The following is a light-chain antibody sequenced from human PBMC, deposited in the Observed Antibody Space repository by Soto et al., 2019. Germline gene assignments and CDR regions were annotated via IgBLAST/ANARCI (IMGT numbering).Light chain of an antibody. J-gene: IGLJ1*01. Sequence: QSVLTQPPSVSGAPGQRVTISCTGSSSNIGAGYDVHWYQQLPGTAPKLLIYGNSNRPSGVPDRFSASKSGTSASLAITGLQAEDEADYYCQSYDSSLSVFYVFGTGTKVTVL. CDR2: GNS. CDR3: QSYDSSLSVFYV. V-gene: IGLV1-40*01. CDR1: SSNIGAGYD.